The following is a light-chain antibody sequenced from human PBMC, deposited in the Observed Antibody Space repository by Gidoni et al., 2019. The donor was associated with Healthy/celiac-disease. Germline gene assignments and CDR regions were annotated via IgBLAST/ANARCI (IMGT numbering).Light chain of an antibody. CDR3: QQYDNLPSFT. V-gene: IGKV1-33*01. J-gene: IGKJ3*01. CDR2: DAS. Sequence: DIQTTQSPSSLSASVGDRVTITCQASQDISNYLNWYQQKPGKAPKLLIYDASNLETGVPSRFSGSGSGTDFTFTISSLQPEDIATYYCQQYDNLPSFTFGPXTKVDIK. CDR1: QDISNY.